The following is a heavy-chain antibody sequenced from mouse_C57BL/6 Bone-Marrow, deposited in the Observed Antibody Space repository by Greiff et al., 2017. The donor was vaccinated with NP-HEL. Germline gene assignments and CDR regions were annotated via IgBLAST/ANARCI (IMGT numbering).Heavy chain of an antibody. V-gene: IGHV1-39*01. CDR2: INPNYGTT. CDR1: GYSLTDYY. Sequence: VQLQQSGPELVKPGASVKISCKASGYSLTDYYMNWVKQSNGQSLEWIGVINPNYGTTSYNQKFKGKATLTVDQSSSTAYMQLNSLTSEDSAVYYGAYYYPWCFDVWGTGTTVTVSS. CDR3: AYYYPWCFDV. D-gene: IGHD2-4*01. J-gene: IGHJ1*03.